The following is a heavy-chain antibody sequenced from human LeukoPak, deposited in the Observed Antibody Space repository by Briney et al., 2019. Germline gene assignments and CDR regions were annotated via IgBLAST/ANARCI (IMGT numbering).Heavy chain of an antibody. J-gene: IGHJ4*02. CDR1: GYTFTGYY. CDR2: INPNSGGT. D-gene: IGHD3-3*01. CDR3: ASKYFWISDY. V-gene: IGHV1-2*07. Sequence: ASGNLCGKSSGYTFTGYYIHWVRQAPGQGLGWMGWINPNSGGTNYAHKFQVRVTMTRDTSISTAYMELSRLRCDDTAVYYCASKYFWISDYWGQGTLVTLSS.